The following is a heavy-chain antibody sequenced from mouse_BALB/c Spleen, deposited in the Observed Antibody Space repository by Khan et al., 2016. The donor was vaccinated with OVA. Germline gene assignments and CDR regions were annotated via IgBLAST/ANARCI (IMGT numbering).Heavy chain of an antibody. CDR1: GDSITSGY. D-gene: IGHD2-14*01. J-gene: IGHJ3*01. CDR3: ASSTYRYAFAY. V-gene: IGHV3-8*02. CDR2: MIYTGYT. Sequence: EVELVESGPSLVKPSQTLSLTCSVTGDSITSGYWSWIRNFPGNKLEYMGYMIYTGYTDYNPSLKSRIAITRHTSKNQYYLQLNSVTAEDTATYYCASSTYRYAFAYWGQGTLVTVSA.